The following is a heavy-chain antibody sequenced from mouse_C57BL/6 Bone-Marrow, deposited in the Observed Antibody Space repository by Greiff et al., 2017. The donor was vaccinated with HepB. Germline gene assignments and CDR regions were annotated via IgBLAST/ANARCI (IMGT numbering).Heavy chain of an antibody. CDR1: GYTFTDYY. Sequence: EVMLVESGPVLVKPGASVKMSCKASGYTFTDYYMNWVKQSHGKSLEWIGVINPYNGGTSYNQKFKGKATLTVDKSSSTAYMELNSLTSEDSAVYYCAIYYYGSRRTWYFDVWGTGTTVTVSS. D-gene: IGHD1-1*01. CDR3: AIYYYGSRRTWYFDV. J-gene: IGHJ1*03. V-gene: IGHV1-19*01. CDR2: INPYNGGT.